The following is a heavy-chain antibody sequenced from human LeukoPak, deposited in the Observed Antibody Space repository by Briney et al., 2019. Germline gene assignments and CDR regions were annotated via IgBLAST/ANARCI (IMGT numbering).Heavy chain of an antibody. CDR3: ARDPDNSGYTDY. Sequence: GGSLRLSCAASGFTFSSYSMNWVRQAPGKGLEWVSSISSSSSYIYYADSVKGRFTISRDNAKNSLYLQMNSLRAEDTAVYYCARDPDNSGYTDYWGQGTLVTVSS. CDR1: GFTFSSYS. CDR2: ISSSSSYI. V-gene: IGHV3-21*01. J-gene: IGHJ4*02. D-gene: IGHD3-22*01.